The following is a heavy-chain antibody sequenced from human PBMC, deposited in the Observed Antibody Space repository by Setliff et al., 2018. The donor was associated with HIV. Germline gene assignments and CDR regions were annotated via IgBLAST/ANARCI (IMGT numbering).Heavy chain of an antibody. Sequence: TVSGGSISSSSYYWGWIRQPPGKGLEWIGSIYYSGSTYYNPSLKSRVTISVDTSKNQFSLKLSSVTAADTAVYYCARHHYSNWFDPWGQGTLVTVSS. CDR3: ARHHYSNWFDP. D-gene: IGHD2-15*01. V-gene: IGHV4-39*01. J-gene: IGHJ5*02. CDR2: IYYSGST. CDR1: GGSISSSSYY.